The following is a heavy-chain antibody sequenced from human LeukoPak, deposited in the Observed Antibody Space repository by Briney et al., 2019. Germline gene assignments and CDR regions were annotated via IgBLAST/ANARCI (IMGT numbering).Heavy chain of an antibody. CDR2: ISAYNGNT. D-gene: IGHD3-10*01. V-gene: IGHV1-18*01. CDR1: GYTFTSYG. CDR3: ARACYYGSGSFRPGYYYYYYMDV. Sequence: ASVTVSCKASGYTFTSYGISWVRQAPGQGLEWMGWISAYNGNTNYAQKFQGRVTITADESTSTAYMELSSLRSEDTAVYYCARACYYGSGSFRPGYYYYYYMDVWGKGTTVTISS. J-gene: IGHJ6*03.